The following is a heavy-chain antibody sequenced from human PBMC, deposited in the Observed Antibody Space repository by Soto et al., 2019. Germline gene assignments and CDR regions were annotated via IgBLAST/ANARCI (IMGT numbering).Heavy chain of an antibody. J-gene: IGHJ4*02. CDR2: IRSKAYGGTT. V-gene: IGHV3-49*03. Sequence: GALRLSCTASGFTFGDYAMSWFRQAPGKGLEWVGFIRSKAYGGTTEYAASVKGRFTISRDDSKSIAYLQMNSLKTEDTAVYYCTLGYCSSTRCYGPRWDQGTLVTVFS. CDR1: GFTFGDYA. CDR3: TLGYCSSTRCYGPR. D-gene: IGHD2-2*01.